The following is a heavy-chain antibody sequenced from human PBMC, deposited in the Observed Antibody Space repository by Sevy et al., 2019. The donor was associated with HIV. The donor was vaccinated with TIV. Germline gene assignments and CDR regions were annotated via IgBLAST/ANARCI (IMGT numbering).Heavy chain of an antibody. Sequence: GGSLRLSCAASGFTFSSYGMHWVRQAPGKGLEWVAVIWYVGSNKYYADSVKGRFTISRDNSKNTLYLQMNSLRAEDTAVYYCASLLGGDPDAFDIWGQGTMVTVSS. V-gene: IGHV3-33*08. CDR2: IWYVGSNK. CDR3: ASLLGGDPDAFDI. CDR1: GFTFSSYG. J-gene: IGHJ3*02. D-gene: IGHD3-16*01.